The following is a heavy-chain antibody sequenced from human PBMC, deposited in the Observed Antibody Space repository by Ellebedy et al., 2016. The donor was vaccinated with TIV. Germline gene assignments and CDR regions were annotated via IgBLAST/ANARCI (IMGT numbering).Heavy chain of an antibody. CDR2: INTGNSKT. D-gene: IGHD6-25*01. Sequence: AASVKVSCKVSGYKFNTYAIHWVRQAPGQRPEWMGWINTGNSKTRFSEKLQGRLTITRDTSASTVYMELSSLRSEDTAVYFCARDRMDSSAGLDYWGQGTPVTVSP. V-gene: IGHV1-3*04. J-gene: IGHJ4*02. CDR3: ARDRMDSSAGLDY. CDR1: GYKFNTYA.